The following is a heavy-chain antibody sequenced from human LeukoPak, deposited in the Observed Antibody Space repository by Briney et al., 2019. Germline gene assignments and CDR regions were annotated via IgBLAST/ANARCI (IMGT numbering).Heavy chain of an antibody. J-gene: IGHJ5*02. Sequence: GGSLRLSCAASGFTFSSYSMNWVRQAPGKVLEWVSSISSSSSYIYYADSVKGRFTISRDNAKNSLYLQMNSLRAEDTAVYYCARDLNPYCSSTSCYRGWFDPWGQGTLVTVSS. V-gene: IGHV3-21*01. CDR3: ARDLNPYCSSTSCYRGWFDP. CDR2: ISSSSSYI. D-gene: IGHD2-2*01. CDR1: GFTFSSYS.